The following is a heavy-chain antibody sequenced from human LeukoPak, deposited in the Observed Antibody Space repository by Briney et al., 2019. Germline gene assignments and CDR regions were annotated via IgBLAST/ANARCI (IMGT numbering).Heavy chain of an antibody. V-gene: IGHV3-30*13. D-gene: IGHD1-26*01. CDR1: GFAFNTYG. J-gene: IGHJ4*02. Sequence: GGSLRLSCAASGFAFNTYGMQWVRQAPGMGLEWVAVDSFNGRVQYYADSVRGRFTISRDNSKYMLYLEMNSLRTEDTAMYYCARQMQSHGNFDSWGQGTLVTVSS. CDR2: DSFNGRVQ. CDR3: ARQMQSHGNFDS.